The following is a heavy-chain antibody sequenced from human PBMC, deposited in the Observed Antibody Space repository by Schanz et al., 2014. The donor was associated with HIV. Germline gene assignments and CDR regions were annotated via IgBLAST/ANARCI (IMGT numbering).Heavy chain of an antibody. Sequence: QVQLVESGGGVVQPGRSLRLSCAASGFPFSTYAMHWVRQAPGKGLEWMAVISFDGSNKYYADSVKGQFTISRDNSKNTLYLQMNSLRAEDTAVYYCAREKYSSTWWRAGLYFYGMDVWGQGTTVTVSS. CDR2: ISFDGSNK. CDR3: AREKYSSTWWRAGLYFYGMDV. D-gene: IGHD6-13*01. CDR1: GFPFSTYA. J-gene: IGHJ6*02. V-gene: IGHV3-30-3*01.